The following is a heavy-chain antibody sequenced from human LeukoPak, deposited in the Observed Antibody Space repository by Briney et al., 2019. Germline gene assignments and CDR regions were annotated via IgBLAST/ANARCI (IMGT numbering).Heavy chain of an antibody. D-gene: IGHD3-10*01. Sequence: GGSLRLSCEASGFTFSRYWMSRVRQAPGRGLEWVANIKPDGSEKYYVDSVEGRFTISMDKSKMSLYLEKNSLRAEDTAVYYCARDFGSRGSGTVYYFDYWGQGTLVTVSS. CDR2: IKPDGSEK. CDR1: GFTFSRYW. CDR3: ARDFGSRGSGTVYYFDY. V-gene: IGHV3-7*01. J-gene: IGHJ4*02.